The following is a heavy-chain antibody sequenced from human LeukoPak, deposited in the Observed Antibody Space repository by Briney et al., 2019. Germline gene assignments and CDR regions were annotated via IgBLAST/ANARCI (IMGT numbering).Heavy chain of an antibody. CDR2: IRSKANSYAT. Sequence: AGGSLRLSCAASGFTFSGSAMHWVRQASGKGLEWVGRIRSKANSYATAYAASVKGRFTISRDDSKNTAYLQMNSLKTEDTAVYYCTRAGTYYYGMDVWGQGITVTVSS. D-gene: IGHD1-7*01. V-gene: IGHV3-73*01. CDR1: GFTFSGSA. CDR3: TRAGTYYYGMDV. J-gene: IGHJ6*02.